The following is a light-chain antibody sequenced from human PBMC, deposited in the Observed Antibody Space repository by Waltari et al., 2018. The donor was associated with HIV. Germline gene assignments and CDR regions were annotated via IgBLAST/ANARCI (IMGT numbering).Light chain of an antibody. J-gene: IGKJ5*01. V-gene: IGKV3-11*01. CDR3: QQRSNWIT. CDR2: YAS. Sequence: ENVLTQSPATLSLSPGERATLSCRASQSVRNYLAWFQQKPGQPPRLLIYYASNRATGVPDRFSGSWSGTDFTLTISNLEPEDFAVYYCQQRSNWITFGQGTRLEIK. CDR1: QSVRNY.